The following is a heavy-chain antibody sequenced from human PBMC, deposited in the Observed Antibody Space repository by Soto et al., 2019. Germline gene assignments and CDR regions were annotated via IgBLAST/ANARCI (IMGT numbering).Heavy chain of an antibody. J-gene: IGHJ6*02. CDR3: AREYSSSWPIHYYYYGMDV. CDR1: GFTFSSYG. CDR2: IWYDGSNK. V-gene: IGHV3-33*01. Sequence: QVQLVESGGGVVQPGRSLRLSCAASGFTFSSYGMHWVRQAPGKGLEWVAVIWYDGSNKYYADSVKGRFTISRDNSKNTLYLQMNSLRAEDTAVYYCAREYSSSWPIHYYYYGMDVWGQGITVTVSS. D-gene: IGHD6-13*01.